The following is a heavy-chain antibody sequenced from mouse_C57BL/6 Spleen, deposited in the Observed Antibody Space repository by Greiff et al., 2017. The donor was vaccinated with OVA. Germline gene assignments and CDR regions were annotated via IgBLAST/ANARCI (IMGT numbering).Heavy chain of an antibody. V-gene: IGHV14-1*01. D-gene: IGHD2-5*01. CDR2: IDPEDGDT. CDR3: TTGYYSNSYFDY. J-gene: IGHJ2*01. Sequence: EVQLQQSGAELVRPGASVKLSCTASGFNIKDYYMHWVKQRPEQGLEWIGRIDPEDGDTEYAPKFQGKATMTADTSSNTAYLQLSSLTSEDTAVYYCTTGYYSNSYFDYWGQGTTLTVSS. CDR1: GFNIKDYY.